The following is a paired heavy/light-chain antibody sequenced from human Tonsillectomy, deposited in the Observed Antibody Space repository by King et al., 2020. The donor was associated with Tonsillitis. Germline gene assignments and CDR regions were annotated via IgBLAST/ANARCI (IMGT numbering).Light chain of an antibody. Sequence: SYVLTQPPSVSVAPGKTARITCGGDNIGSKTVHWYQQKPGQAPMLVVYDDSDRPSGIPERFSGSNSGNTATLTISRVEAGDEADYYCQVWDNYSDQVRVFGGGTKLTV. CDR3: QVWDNYSDQVRV. V-gene: IGLV3-21*03. CDR2: DDS. J-gene: IGLJ3*02. CDR1: NIGSKT.
Heavy chain of an antibody. J-gene: IGHJ1*01. Sequence: EVQMVGSGGGLVQPGGSLRLSCAASGFSFSSYEMNWVRQAPGKGLEWVSYISSSGNTIYYADSVKGRFTISRDNAKNSLSLQMNSLRAEDTAVYYCHSANSYQYDSGVQYWSQGTLVTVSS. D-gene: IGHD3-22*01. CDR2: ISSSGNTI. V-gene: IGHV3-48*03. CDR3: HSANSYQYDSGVQY. CDR1: GFSFSSYE.